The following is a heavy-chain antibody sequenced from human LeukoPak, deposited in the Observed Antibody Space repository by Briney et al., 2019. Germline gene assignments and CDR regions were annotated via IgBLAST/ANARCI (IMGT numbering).Heavy chain of an antibody. CDR3: ARAHQNDFWSGYFDY. D-gene: IGHD3-3*01. V-gene: IGHV3-7*01. J-gene: IGHJ4*02. CDR2: IKQDGSDK. Sequence: GGSLRLSCAASGFTFTTHWMSWVRQAPGKGLEWVANIKQDGSDKHYVESVKGRFTISRDNAKSSLFLQMNSLRAEDTAVYYCARAHQNDFWSGYFDYWGQGTLVTVSS. CDR1: GFTFTTHW.